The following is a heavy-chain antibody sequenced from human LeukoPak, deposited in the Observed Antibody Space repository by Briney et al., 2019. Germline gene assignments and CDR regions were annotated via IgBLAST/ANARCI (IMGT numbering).Heavy chain of an antibody. J-gene: IGHJ5*02. D-gene: IGHD2-2*01. CDR3: ARGRRGYCSSTSCYGVNWFDP. Sequence: SETLSLTRIDPGDSIISSYSRCIRQPPGKGLEWIGYIYYSGSTNYNPSLKSRVTISVDTSKNQFSLKLSSVTAADTAVYYCARGRRGYCSSTSCYGVNWFDPWGQGTLVTVSS. V-gene: IGHV4-59*01. CDR1: GDSIISSY. CDR2: IYYSGST.